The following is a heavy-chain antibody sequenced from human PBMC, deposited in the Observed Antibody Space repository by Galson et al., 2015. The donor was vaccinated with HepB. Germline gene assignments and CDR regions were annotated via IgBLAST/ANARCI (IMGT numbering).Heavy chain of an antibody. Sequence: SVKVSCKASGYTFTSYGISWVRQAPGQGLEWMGWISAYNGNTNYAQKLQGRVTMTTDTSTSTAYMELRSLRSDDTAVYYCARDDKRWLQSASDYWGQGTLVTVSS. CDR3: ARDDKRWLQSASDY. D-gene: IGHD5-24*01. J-gene: IGHJ4*02. CDR1: GYTFTSYG. V-gene: IGHV1-18*04. CDR2: ISAYNGNT.